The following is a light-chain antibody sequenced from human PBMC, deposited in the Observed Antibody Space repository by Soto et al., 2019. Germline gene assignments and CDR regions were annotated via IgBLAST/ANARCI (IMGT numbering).Light chain of an antibody. CDR1: QSISNS. CDR3: QQYNNWPPRT. Sequence: EIVMTQSPASLSVSPGETATLSCRASQSISNSLAWYQQKPGQAPSLLIYGASTRATGIPARFSGSGSGTEFTLTISSLQSEDSALYYCQQYNNWPPRTCGQGTKLEIK. J-gene: IGKJ2*01. V-gene: IGKV3-15*01. CDR2: GAS.